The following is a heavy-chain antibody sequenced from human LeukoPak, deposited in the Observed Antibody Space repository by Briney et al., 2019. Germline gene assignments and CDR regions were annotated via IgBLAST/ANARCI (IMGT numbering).Heavy chain of an antibody. J-gene: IGHJ6*03. V-gene: IGHV3-30*04. CDR3: ARARIAVAGPEDYYYYYYMDV. D-gene: IGHD6-19*01. CDR1: GFTFSSYA. Sequence: PGGSLRLSCAASGFTFSSYAMHWVRQAPGKGLEWVAVISYDGSNKYYADSVKGRFTISRDNSKNTLCLQMNSLRAEDTAVYYCARARIAVAGPEDYYYYYYMDVWGKGTTVTVSS. CDR2: ISYDGSNK.